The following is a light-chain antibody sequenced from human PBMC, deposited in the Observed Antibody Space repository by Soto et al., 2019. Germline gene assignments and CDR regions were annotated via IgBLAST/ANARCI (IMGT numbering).Light chain of an antibody. CDR3: SSYTPSSTLV. V-gene: IGLV2-14*03. J-gene: IGLJ3*02. CDR1: SSDVGAYNY. Sequence: QSALTQPASVSGSPGQSITISCTGTSSDVGAYNYVSWYQQLPDKAPKLMIYDVTYRPSGVSNRFSGSKSGNTASLTISGLQAEDEADYFCSSYTPSSTLVFGGGTKLTVL. CDR2: DVT.